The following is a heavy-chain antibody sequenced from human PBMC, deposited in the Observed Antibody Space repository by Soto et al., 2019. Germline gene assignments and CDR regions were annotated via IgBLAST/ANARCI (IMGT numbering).Heavy chain of an antibody. CDR3: AKARSAMVTHYYYGMDV. CDR2: ISYDGSNK. Sequence: QVQLVESGGGVVQPGRSLRLSCAASGFTFSSYGMHWVRQAPGKGLEWVAVISYDGSNKYYADSVKGRFTISRDNSKNXLYLQMNSLRAEDTAVYYCAKARSAMVTHYYYGMDVWGQGTTVTVSS. CDR1: GFTFSSYG. D-gene: IGHD5-18*01. J-gene: IGHJ6*02. V-gene: IGHV3-30*18.